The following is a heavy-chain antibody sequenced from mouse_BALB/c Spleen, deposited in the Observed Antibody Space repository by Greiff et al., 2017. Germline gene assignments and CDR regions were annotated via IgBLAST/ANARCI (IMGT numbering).Heavy chain of an antibody. CDR1: GYSITSDYA. V-gene: IGHV3-2*02. CDR3: ARSFYYDYGVAY. CDR2: ISYSGST. J-gene: IGHJ3*01. Sequence: EVQLQQSGPGLVKPSQSLSLTCTVTGYSITSDYAWNWIRQFPGNKLEWMGYISYSGSTSYNPSLKSRISITRDTSKNQFFLQLNSVTTEDTATYYCARSFYYDYGVAYWGQGTLVTVSA. D-gene: IGHD2-4*01.